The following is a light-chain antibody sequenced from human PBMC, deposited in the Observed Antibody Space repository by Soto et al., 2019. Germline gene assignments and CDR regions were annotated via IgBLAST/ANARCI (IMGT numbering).Light chain of an antibody. V-gene: IGKV1-5*03. Sequence: DIQMTQSPSTLSASVGDRVTITCRASQSITDRLGWYQQKPGRAPKLLIVQTSSLESGVPSRFSGSGSGTEFTLTISSLQPDDFATYYCQHYFTLRWTFGQGTKVEIK. J-gene: IGKJ1*01. CDR1: QSITDR. CDR2: QTS. CDR3: QHYFTLRWT.